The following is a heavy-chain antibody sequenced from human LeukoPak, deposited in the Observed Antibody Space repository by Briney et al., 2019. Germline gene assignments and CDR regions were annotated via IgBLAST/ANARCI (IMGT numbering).Heavy chain of an antibody. J-gene: IGHJ4*02. CDR2: INPNSGGT. D-gene: IGHD2-15*01. CDR3: ARVRSVVGGTIGY. V-gene: IGHV1-2*02. CDR1: GYSFSDFY. Sequence: ASVKVSCKASGYSFSDFYMRWVRQAPGQGLEWMGWINPNSGGTDYAQKFQGRVTMTRDTSISTAYMALSSLRSDDTAVYYCARVRSVVGGTIGYWGQGTLVTVSS.